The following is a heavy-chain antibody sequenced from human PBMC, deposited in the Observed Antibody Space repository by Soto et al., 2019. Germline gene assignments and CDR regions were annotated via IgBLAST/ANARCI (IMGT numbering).Heavy chain of an antibody. CDR1: GFTFSSYS. V-gene: IGHV3-48*01. J-gene: IGHJ6*03. D-gene: IGHD2-2*01. Sequence: GGSLRLSCAASGFTFSSYSMNWVRQAPGKGLEWVSYISSGSSTIYYADSVKGRFTISRDNAKNSLYLQMDSLRAEDTAVYYATRSAYMDVWGTGTTVTVS. CDR2: ISSGSSTI. CDR3: TRSAYMDV.